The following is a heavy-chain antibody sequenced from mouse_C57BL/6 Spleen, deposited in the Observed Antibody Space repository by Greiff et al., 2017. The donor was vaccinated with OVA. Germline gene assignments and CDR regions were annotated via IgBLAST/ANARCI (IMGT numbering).Heavy chain of an antibody. Sequence: EVKLVESGAELVKPGASVKLSCTASGFNIKDYYMHWVKQRTEQGLEWIGRIDPEDGETKYAPKFQGKATITADTSSNTAYLQLSSLTSEDTAVYYCAITTVVDYFDYWGQGTTLTVSS. D-gene: IGHD1-1*01. CDR1: GFNIKDYY. V-gene: IGHV14-2*01. CDR2: IDPEDGET. CDR3: AITTVVDYFDY. J-gene: IGHJ2*01.